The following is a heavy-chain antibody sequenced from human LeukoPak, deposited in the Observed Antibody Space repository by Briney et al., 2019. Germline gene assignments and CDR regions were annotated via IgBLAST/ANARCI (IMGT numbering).Heavy chain of an antibody. V-gene: IGHV3-21*01. CDR1: GFTFSSYS. Sequence: GGSLRLSCAASGFTFSSYSMNWVRQAPGKGLEWVSSISSSSSYIYYADSVKGRFTISRDNAKNSLYLQMNSLRAEDTAVYYCARDFPSIAVAGYFDYWGQGTLVTVSS. CDR3: ARDFPSIAVAGYFDY. CDR2: ISSSSSYI. J-gene: IGHJ4*02. D-gene: IGHD6-19*01.